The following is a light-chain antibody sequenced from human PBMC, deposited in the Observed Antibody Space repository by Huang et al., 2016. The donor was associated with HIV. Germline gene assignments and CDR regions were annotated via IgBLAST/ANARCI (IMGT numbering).Light chain of an antibody. CDR1: QSLVHSDGNTY. CDR3: MQGTHWPPYT. V-gene: IGKV2-30*02. Sequence: DVVMTQSPFSLPVTLGQPASISCRSSQSLVHSDGNTYLNWFQQRPGQSARRLIYKVSNRDSGVPDRFAGSGSATDCTLNSSRMEAEDVGVYYCMQGTHWPPYTFGQGTKLEI. CDR2: KVS. J-gene: IGKJ2*01.